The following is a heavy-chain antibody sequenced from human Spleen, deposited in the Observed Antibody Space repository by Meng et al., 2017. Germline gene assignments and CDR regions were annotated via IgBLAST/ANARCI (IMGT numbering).Heavy chain of an antibody. CDR1: GYSVTSYW. Sequence: KVSCKGSGYSVTSYWIGWVRQMPGKGPEWMGIIYPGDSDTRYSPSFQGQVTISADKSISTAYLQWSSLKASDTAMYYCARLGTSYYDFWSGYYGSGNFDYWGQGTLVTVSS. V-gene: IGHV5-51*01. J-gene: IGHJ4*02. CDR2: IYPGDSDT. D-gene: IGHD3-3*01. CDR3: ARLGTSYYDFWSGYYGSGNFDY.